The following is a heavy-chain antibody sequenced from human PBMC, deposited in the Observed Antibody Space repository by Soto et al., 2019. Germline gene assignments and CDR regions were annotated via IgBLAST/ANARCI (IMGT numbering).Heavy chain of an antibody. V-gene: IGHV3-7*04. J-gene: IGHJ4*02. D-gene: IGHD1-26*01. CDR3: ARGKMIGLGAVDY. CDR1: GFTFSSYW. Sequence: EVQLVESGGDLVQPGGSLRLSCAASGFTFSSYWMSWVRQAPGKGLEWVANIKQDGSEKYYVDSVKGRFTISRDNAKNSLYLQMNSLRAEDTAVYYCARGKMIGLGAVDYWGQGTLVTVSS. CDR2: IKQDGSEK.